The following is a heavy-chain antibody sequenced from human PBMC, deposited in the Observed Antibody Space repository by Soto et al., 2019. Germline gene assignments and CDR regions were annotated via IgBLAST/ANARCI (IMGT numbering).Heavy chain of an antibody. CDR2: IYYSGCT. CDR1: GGSISSYY. Sequence: QVQLQESGPGLVKPSETLSLTCTVSGGSISSYYWSWIRQPPGKGLAWIGYIYYSGCTNYNPSLKSRVTISVDTSKNQCSLKLGSVTAADTAVYYCARVYDSSGYPFDYWGQGTLVTDSS. J-gene: IGHJ4*02. CDR3: ARVYDSSGYPFDY. D-gene: IGHD3-22*01. V-gene: IGHV4-59*01.